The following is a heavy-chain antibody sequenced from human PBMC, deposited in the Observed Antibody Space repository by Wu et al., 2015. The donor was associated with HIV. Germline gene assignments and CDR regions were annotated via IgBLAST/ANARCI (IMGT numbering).Heavy chain of an antibody. CDR1: GYTFTSYG. J-gene: IGHJ1*01. D-gene: IGHD1-26*01. CDR2: ISTFNGNT. Sequence: QVQLVQSGAEVKKPGASVKVSCKASGYTFTSYGINWVRQAPGQGLEWMGWISTFNGNTNYAQNLQGRVTMTTDTSTSTAYMELRSLRSDDTAIYYCARGIGLVGATISLNYFHHSGQGHPGQSLL. CDR3: ARGIGLVGATISLNYFHH. V-gene: IGHV1-18*01.